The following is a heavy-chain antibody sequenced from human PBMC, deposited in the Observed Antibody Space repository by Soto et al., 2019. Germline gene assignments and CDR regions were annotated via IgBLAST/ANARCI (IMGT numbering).Heavy chain of an antibody. CDR2: FDPEDGET. V-gene: IGHV1-24*01. CDR1: GYTLTELS. D-gene: IGHD3-10*01. J-gene: IGHJ4*02. Sequence: ASVKVSCKVSGYTLTELSMHWVRQAPGKGLEWMGGFDPEDGETIYAQKFQGRVTMTEDTSTDTACMELSSLRSEDTAVYYCAKNNRSPSYFDYWGQGTLVTVSS. CDR3: AKNNRSPSYFDY.